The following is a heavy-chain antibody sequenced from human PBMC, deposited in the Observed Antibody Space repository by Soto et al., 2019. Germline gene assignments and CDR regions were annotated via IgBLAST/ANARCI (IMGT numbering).Heavy chain of an antibody. CDR2: IYTSGST. CDR1: GGSISSYY. Sequence: LSLTCTVSGGSISSYYWSWIRQPAGKGLEWIGRIYTSGSTNYNPSLKSRVTMSVDTSKNQFSLKLSSVTAADTAVYYCARDYYDSSGYPHFDYWGQGTLVTVSS. CDR3: ARDYYDSSGYPHFDY. J-gene: IGHJ4*02. D-gene: IGHD3-22*01. V-gene: IGHV4-4*07.